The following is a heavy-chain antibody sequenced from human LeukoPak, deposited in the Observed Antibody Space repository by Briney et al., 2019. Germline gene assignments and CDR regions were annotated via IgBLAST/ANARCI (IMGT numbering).Heavy chain of an antibody. CDR1: GFAFRTYA. J-gene: IGHJ5*01. CDR2: ISTSGGST. Sequence: GGSLRLYCAASGFAFRTYAMMWVRQAPGKGLEWVSSISTSGGSTYYADPVKGRFTISRDNSNNTLHLHLNSLRGDDTAIYFCAKGPHTGVDSWGRGTLVTVSS. V-gene: IGHV3-23*01. CDR3: AKGPHTGVDS. D-gene: IGHD3-10*01.